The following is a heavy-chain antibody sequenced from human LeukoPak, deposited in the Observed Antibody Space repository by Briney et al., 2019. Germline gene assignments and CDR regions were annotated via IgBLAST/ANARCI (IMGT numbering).Heavy chain of an antibody. CDR1: GGSFSGYY. CDR2: INHSGST. Sequence: PSETLSLTCAVYGGSFSGYYWSWIRQPPGKGLEWIGEINHSGSTNYNPSLKSRVTISVDTSKNQFSLKLSSVTAADTAVYYCARLLPYQPIDYWGQGTLVTVSS. D-gene: IGHD2-2*01. CDR3: ARLLPYQPIDY. V-gene: IGHV4-34*01. J-gene: IGHJ4*02.